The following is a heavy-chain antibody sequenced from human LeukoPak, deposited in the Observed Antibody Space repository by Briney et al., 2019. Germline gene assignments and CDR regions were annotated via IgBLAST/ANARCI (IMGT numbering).Heavy chain of an antibody. CDR2: ISSSDTYI. V-gene: IGHV3-21*01. J-gene: IGHJ4*02. CDR1: GFIFSSYR. CDR3: VRASGIYTSPPAD. Sequence: GGSLRLSCAASGFIFSSYRMNWVRQAPGKGLEWVSSISSSDTYISYADSVKGRFTISRDNAKNSLYLQMNSLRADDTALYYCVRASGIYTSPPADWGQGTLVTVSS. D-gene: IGHD2-2*01.